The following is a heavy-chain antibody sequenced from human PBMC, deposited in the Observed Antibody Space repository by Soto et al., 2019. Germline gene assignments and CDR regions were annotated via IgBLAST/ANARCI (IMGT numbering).Heavy chain of an antibody. D-gene: IGHD4-17*01. CDR2: IYYSGST. CDR1: GGSISSYY. CDR3: AKTDYGDYHRGEYGMDV. Sequence: QVQLQESGPGLVKPSETLSLTCTVSGGSISSYYWSWIRQPPGKGLEWIGYIYYSGSTNYNPSLKSRVTISVDASKNQFSLRLSAVTAADTAVYYCAKTDYGDYHRGEYGMDVWGQGATVTVSS. V-gene: IGHV4-59*01. J-gene: IGHJ6*02.